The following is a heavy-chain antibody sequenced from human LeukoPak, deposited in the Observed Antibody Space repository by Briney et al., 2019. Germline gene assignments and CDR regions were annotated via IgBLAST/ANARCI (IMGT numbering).Heavy chain of an antibody. CDR3: AKDGSRGYCSGGSCFDFDY. Sequence: GGSLRLSCAASGFTFSSYGMSWVRQAPGKGLEWVSAISGSGGSTYYADSVKGRFTISRDNSKNTLYLQMNSLRAEDTAVYYCAKDGSRGYCSGGSCFDFDYWGQGTLVTVSS. CDR2: ISGSGGST. D-gene: IGHD2-15*01. V-gene: IGHV3-23*01. J-gene: IGHJ4*02. CDR1: GFTFSSYG.